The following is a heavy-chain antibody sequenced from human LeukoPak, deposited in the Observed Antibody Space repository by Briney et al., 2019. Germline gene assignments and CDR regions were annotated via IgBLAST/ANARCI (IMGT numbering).Heavy chain of an antibody. CDR1: GGSFSGYY. CDR3: ASTGDTYGMDV. CDR2: INHSGST. V-gene: IGHV4-34*01. Sequence: PSETLSLTCAVYGGSFSGYYWSWIRQPPGKGLEWIGEINHSGSTNYNPSLKSRVTISVDTSKNQFSLKLSSVTAADTAVYYCASTGDTYGMDVWGQGTTVTVSS. J-gene: IGHJ6*02. D-gene: IGHD3-10*01.